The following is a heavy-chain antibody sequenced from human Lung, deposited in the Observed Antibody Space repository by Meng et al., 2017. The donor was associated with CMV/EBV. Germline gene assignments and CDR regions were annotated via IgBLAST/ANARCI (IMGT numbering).Heavy chain of an antibody. Sequence: QLQRPESGPGPVKPSETLSLTCTVSGGSISSNGYYWDWVRQPPGKGLEWIGAIYHSGSTSYNPSLQSRVTMFVDTSKNQFSLMLTSVTATDTAVYYCARRRGGSGRDCWGQGTLVTVSS. CDR3: ARRRGGSGRDC. J-gene: IGHJ4*02. CDR1: GGSISSNGYY. D-gene: IGHD3-10*01. CDR2: IYHSGST. V-gene: IGHV4-39*01.